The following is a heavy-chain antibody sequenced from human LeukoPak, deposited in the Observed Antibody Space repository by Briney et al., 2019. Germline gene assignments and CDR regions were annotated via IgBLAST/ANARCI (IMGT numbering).Heavy chain of an antibody. CDR3: ARESLWGPRPFDY. CDR1: GFTVSSNY. Sequence: PGGSLRLSCAASGFTVSSNYMSWVRQAPGKGLEWVSVIYSGGSTYYADSVKGRFTISRDNSKNTLYLQMNSLRAEDTAVYYCARESLWGPRPFDYWGQGTLVTVSS. V-gene: IGHV3-66*01. J-gene: IGHJ4*02. CDR2: IYSGGST. D-gene: IGHD3-16*01.